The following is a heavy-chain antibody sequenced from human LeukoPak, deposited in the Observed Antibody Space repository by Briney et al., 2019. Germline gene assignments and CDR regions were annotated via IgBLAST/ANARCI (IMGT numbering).Heavy chain of an antibody. CDR1: GFIFSNYG. CDR3: AKGAYDYIEMGYFDY. D-gene: IGHD5-12*01. CDR2: IVASSGST. J-gene: IGHJ4*02. V-gene: IGHV3-23*01. Sequence: PGESLRLSCEASGFIFSNYGMHWVRQAPGKGLEWVSLIVASSGSTFYADSVKGRFTISRDSSKNTLYLQMNSLRAEDMAVYYCAKGAYDYIEMGYFDYWGQGTLVTVSS.